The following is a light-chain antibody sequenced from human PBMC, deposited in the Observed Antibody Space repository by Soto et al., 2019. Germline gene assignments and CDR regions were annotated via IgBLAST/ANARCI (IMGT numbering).Light chain of an antibody. V-gene: IGKV3-20*01. J-gene: IGKJ4*01. CDR2: GAS. CDR3: QQFGTSPLT. Sequence: TVLTQSPDTLSLSPGGRATLSCRASSSVSSRDLAWYQQKPGQGPRLLMYGASNRATGIPDRFGGSGSGTEFTLTISRLEPEDSAVYYCQQFGTSPLTFGGGAKVDIK. CDR1: SSVSSRD.